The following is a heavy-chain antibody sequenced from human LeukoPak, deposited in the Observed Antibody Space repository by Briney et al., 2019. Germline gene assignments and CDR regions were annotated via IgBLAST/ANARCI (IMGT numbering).Heavy chain of an antibody. J-gene: IGHJ4*02. Sequence: GGSLRLSCAVSGFTFSGYEMNWFRQAPGKGLEWVSYVSSSGSAIYYAESVKGRFTISRDNAKNSLYLQMNSLRAEGTAVYYCARVERTYGPPSFDYWGQGTLVTVSS. CDR1: GFTFSGYE. V-gene: IGHV3-48*03. CDR2: VSSSGSAI. CDR3: ARVERTYGPPSFDY. D-gene: IGHD1-1*01.